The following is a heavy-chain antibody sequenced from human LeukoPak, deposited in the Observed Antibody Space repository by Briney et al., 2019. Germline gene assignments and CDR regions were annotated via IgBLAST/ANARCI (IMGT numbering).Heavy chain of an antibody. D-gene: IGHD3-22*01. Sequence: PGGSLRLSCAASGITFSSYSMNWVRQAPGKGLEWVSSISSSSSYIYYADSVKGRFTISRDNAKNSLYLQMNSLRAEDTAFYYCARNFGGGDSSGPYYWGQGTLVTVSS. V-gene: IGHV3-21*04. CDR1: GITFSSYS. CDR3: ARNFGGGDSSGPYY. CDR2: ISSSSSYI. J-gene: IGHJ4*02.